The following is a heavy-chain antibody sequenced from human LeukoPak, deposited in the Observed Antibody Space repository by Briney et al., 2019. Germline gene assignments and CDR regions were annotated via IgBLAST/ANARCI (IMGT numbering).Heavy chain of an antibody. CDR1: GFTFSSYA. CDR3: AKAKDYSIVY. V-gene: IGHV3-30-3*01. Sequence: QTGGSLRLSCAASGFTFSSYAMHWVRQAPGKGLEWVAVISYDGSNKYYADSVKGRFTISRDNSKNTLYLQMNSLRAEDTAVYYCAKAKDYSIVYWGQGTLVTVSS. CDR2: ISYDGSNK. D-gene: IGHD2-15*01. J-gene: IGHJ4*02.